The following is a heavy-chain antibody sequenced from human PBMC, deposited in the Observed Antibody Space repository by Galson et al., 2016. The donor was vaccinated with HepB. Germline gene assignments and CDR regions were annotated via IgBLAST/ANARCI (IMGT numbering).Heavy chain of an antibody. CDR1: GGSISSSTYY. CDR3: ARHSGVSSVSYQGIDY. Sequence: SETLSLTCTVSGGSISSSTYYWAWIRQPPGKGLEWSGSIYYSGSTSYYPSLKSRVTISVDTSKNQFSLNLSSVTAADTAVYYCARHSGVSSVSYQGIDYWGQGTLVTVSS. V-gene: IGHV4-39*01. D-gene: IGHD1-26*01. CDR2: IYYSGST. J-gene: IGHJ4*02.